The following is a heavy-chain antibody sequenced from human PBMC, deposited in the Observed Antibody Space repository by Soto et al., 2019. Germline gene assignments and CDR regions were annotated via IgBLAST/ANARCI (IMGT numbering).Heavy chain of an antibody. CDR1: GFSLSSTRMA. CDR3: SHIVVAGFGYYFDY. CDR2: IYWDDDK. D-gene: IGHD6-19*01. V-gene: IGHV2-5*02. Sequence: QITLKESGPTLVKPTQTLTLTCTFSGFSLSSTRMAVGWIRQPPGKALEWLALIYWDDDKRYSPFLKSRLTITNDTTKHQVVRTISNMDPVDTARSYCSHIVVAGFGYYFDYWGQGTLVTVSS. J-gene: IGHJ4*02.